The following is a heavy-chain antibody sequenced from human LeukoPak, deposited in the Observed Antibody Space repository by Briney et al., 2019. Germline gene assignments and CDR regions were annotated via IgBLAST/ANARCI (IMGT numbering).Heavy chain of an antibody. CDR2: IIPIFGTA. V-gene: IGHV1-69*05. Sequence: SVKVSCKASGGTFSSYAISWARQAPGQGLEWMGRIIPIFGTANYAQKFQGRVAITTDESTSTAYMELSSLRSEDTAVYYCARDRFGGGSWNYFDYWGQGTLVTVSS. CDR3: ARDRFGGGSWNYFDY. J-gene: IGHJ4*02. D-gene: IGHD2-15*01. CDR1: GGTFSSYA.